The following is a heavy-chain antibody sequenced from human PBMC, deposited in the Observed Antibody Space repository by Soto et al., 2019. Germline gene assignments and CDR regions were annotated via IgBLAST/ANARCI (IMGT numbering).Heavy chain of an antibody. CDR1: GFTFSTYG. CDR2: TGGSGGKT. V-gene: IGHV3-23*01. D-gene: IGHD6-6*01. Sequence: EVQLLESGGGLVQPGGSLRLSCAASGFTFSTYGMDWVRQAPGKGLEWVSATGGSGGKTYYADSVKGRFTISRDISKNTLYLHMNSLRVEDTAIYYCAKELGHARPFDYWGQGTLVTVSS. CDR3: AKELGHARPFDY. J-gene: IGHJ4*02.